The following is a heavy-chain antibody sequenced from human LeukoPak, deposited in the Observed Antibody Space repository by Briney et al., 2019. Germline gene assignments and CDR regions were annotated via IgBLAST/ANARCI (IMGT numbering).Heavy chain of an antibody. Sequence: GGSLRLSCAASGFTFSNAWMNWVRQAPGKGLEWVAGISGSGGSTYYADSVKGRFTISRDNSKNTLYLQMNSLRAEDTAIYYCAKSTYYYGSGTYYMEFDYWGQGSLVTVSS. CDR3: AKSTYYYGSGTYYMEFDY. J-gene: IGHJ4*02. CDR2: ISGSGGST. V-gene: IGHV3-23*01. D-gene: IGHD3-10*01. CDR1: GFTFSNAW.